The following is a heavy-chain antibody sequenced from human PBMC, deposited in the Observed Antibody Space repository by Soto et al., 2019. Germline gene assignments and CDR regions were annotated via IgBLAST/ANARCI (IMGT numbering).Heavy chain of an antibody. CDR2: IYSGGST. Sequence: GGSLRLSCAASGFTVSSNYMSWVRQAPGKGLEWVSVIYSGGSTYYADSVKGRFTISRDNSKNTLYLQMNSLRAEDTDVYYCARGYTSLHYYDSSGYLDYWGQGTLVTVSS. V-gene: IGHV3-53*01. CDR3: ARGYTSLHYYDSSGYLDY. D-gene: IGHD3-22*01. J-gene: IGHJ4*02. CDR1: GFTVSSNY.